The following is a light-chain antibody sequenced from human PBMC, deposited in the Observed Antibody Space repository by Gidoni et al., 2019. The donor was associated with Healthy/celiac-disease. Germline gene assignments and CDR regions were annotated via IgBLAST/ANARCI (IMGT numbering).Light chain of an antibody. CDR3: QQRSNWPPT. J-gene: IGKJ1*01. CDR1: QSVSSY. V-gene: IGKV3-11*01. CDR2: GAS. Sequence: EMVLTPSPATLSLSPGERATLSCRASQSVSSYLAWYQQKPGQAPRLLIYGASNRATGIPARFSGSGSGTDFTLTISSLEPEDFAVYYCQQRSNWPPTFGQGTKVEIK.